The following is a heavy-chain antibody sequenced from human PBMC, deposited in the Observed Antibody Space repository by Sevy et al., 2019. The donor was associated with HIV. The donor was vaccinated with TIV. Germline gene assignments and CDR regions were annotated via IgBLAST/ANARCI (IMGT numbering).Heavy chain of an antibody. CDR3: VRGGGNGWYYFDY. V-gene: IGHV1-69*13. J-gene: IGHJ4*02. Sequence: ASVKVSCKASGGIFKSYGISWVRQAPGQGLEWMGGIIPILNTLHYAQKFQGRVTITADESTKTAYMELSSVRSEDTAVYYCVRGGGNGWYYFDYWGQETLVTVSS. CDR1: GGIFKSYG. CDR2: IIPILNTL. D-gene: IGHD6-19*01.